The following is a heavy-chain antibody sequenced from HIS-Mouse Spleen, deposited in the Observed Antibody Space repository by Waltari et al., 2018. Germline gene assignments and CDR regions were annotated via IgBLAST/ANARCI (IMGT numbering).Heavy chain of an antibody. V-gene: IGHV3-66*01. D-gene: IGHD3-10*01. CDR2: IYDGGST. CDR3: ARDRYGSGSYYNDY. Sequence: EVQLVESGGGLVQPGGSLRLSCAASGFTVSSNYMSWVRQAPGKGLECVSVIYDGGSTYYADSVKGRFTISRDNSKNTLYLQMTSLRAEDTAVYYCARDRYGSGSYYNDYWGQGTLVTVSS. CDR1: GFTVSSNY. J-gene: IGHJ4*02.